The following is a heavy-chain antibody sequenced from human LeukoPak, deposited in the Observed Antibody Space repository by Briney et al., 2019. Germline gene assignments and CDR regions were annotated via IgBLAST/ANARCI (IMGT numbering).Heavy chain of an antibody. CDR1: GGSISSCY. Sequence: PSETLSLTCTVSGGSISSCYWSWIRQPPGKGLEWIGYIYYTGSTNYNPSLKSRVTISVDTSKNQFSLKLSSVTAADTAVYYCARNKFGYSSSWYWFDPWGQGTLVTVSS. J-gene: IGHJ5*02. V-gene: IGHV4-59*01. D-gene: IGHD6-13*01. CDR3: ARNKFGYSSSWYWFDP. CDR2: IYYTGST.